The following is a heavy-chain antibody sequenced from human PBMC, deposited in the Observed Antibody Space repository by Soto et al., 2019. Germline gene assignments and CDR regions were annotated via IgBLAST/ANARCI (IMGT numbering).Heavy chain of an antibody. CDR2: LWDDGSRE. Sequence: QVQLVESGGGVVQPGRSLRLSCAASGFSVNTHVIHWIRQAPGKGLEWVAVLWDDGSREYYADSVKGRFTISRDNSKNMMYLQMDNLRVEDTAVYYCARVPRFDTWYFDYWGQGTLATVSS. J-gene: IGHJ4*02. V-gene: IGHV3-33*01. D-gene: IGHD2-2*02. CDR1: GFSVNTHV. CDR3: ARVPRFDTWYFDY.